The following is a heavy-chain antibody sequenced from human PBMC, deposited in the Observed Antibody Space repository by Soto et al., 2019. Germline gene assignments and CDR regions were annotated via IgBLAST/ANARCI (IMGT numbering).Heavy chain of an antibody. Sequence: SETLSLTXAVYGGSFSGYYWSWIRQPPGKGLEWIGEINHSGSTNYNPSLKSRVTISVDTSKNQFSLKLSSVTAADTAVYYCARGGIAARPFDYWGQGTLVTVSS. J-gene: IGHJ4*02. CDR2: INHSGST. V-gene: IGHV4-34*01. D-gene: IGHD6-6*01. CDR3: ARGGIAARPFDY. CDR1: GGSFSGYY.